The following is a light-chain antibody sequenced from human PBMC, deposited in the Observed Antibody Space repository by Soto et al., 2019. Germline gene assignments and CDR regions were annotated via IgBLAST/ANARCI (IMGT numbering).Light chain of an antibody. CDR1: QSVGSY. Sequence: EIVLTQPPATLSLSPGERATLSCRASQSVGSYLAWYQQKPGQAPRLLIYDASNRATGIPARFSGSGSGTDFTLSISSLEPEDFAVYYCQQRSNWPPITFGQGTRLEIK. CDR2: DAS. CDR3: QQRSNWPPIT. J-gene: IGKJ5*01. V-gene: IGKV3-11*01.